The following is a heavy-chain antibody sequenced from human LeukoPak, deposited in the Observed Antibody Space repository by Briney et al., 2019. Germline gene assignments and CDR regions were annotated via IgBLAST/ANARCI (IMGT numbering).Heavy chain of an antibody. J-gene: IGHJ6*02. V-gene: IGHV3-7*01. Sequence: GGSLRLSCAASGFTFSSYGIHWVRQAPGKGLEWVANIKQDGSEKYYVDSVKGRFTISRDNAKNSLYLQMHSLRAEDTAVYYCARPGDPMAEVRGAPGYYYYYGMGVWGQGTTVTVSS. CDR1: GFTFSSYG. CDR2: IKQDGSEK. CDR3: ARPGDPMAEVRGAPGYYYYYGMGV. D-gene: IGHD3-10*01.